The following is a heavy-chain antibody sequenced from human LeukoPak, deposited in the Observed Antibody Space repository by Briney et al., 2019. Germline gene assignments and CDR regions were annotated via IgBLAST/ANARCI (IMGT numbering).Heavy chain of an antibody. D-gene: IGHD2-8*02. CDR1: GGSIRSGDYY. Sequence: SETLSLTCTVSGGSIRSGDYYWSWIRQSPEEGLEWIGYIYYSGSAYYNPSLKSRLTISVDTSKNRFSLQLTSVTAADTAVYYCARYKCTSATCGFDPWGQGTLVTVSS. CDR3: ARYKCTSATCGFDP. V-gene: IGHV4-30-4*08. J-gene: IGHJ5*02. CDR2: IYYSGSA.